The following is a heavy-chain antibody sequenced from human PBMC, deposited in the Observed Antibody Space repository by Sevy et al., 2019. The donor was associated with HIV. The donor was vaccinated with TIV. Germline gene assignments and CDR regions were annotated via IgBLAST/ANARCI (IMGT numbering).Heavy chain of an antibody. D-gene: IGHD3-10*01. V-gene: IGHV5-51*01. CDR1: GYSFTTYW. CDR2: IHPGDSDT. J-gene: IGHJ4*02. Sequence: GESLKISCKGSGYSFTTYWIAWVRQMPGKGLEWMGIIHPGDSDTRYSPSFQGQVTISADKSISTAYLQGSSLKASDTAMYYCARHQGITTPFDYWGQGTLVTVSS. CDR3: ARHQGITTPFDY.